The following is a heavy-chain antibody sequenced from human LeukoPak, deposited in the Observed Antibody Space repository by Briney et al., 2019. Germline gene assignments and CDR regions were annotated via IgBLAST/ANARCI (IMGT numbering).Heavy chain of an antibody. CDR3: ARSGDGYNYKADAFDI. D-gene: IGHD5-24*01. J-gene: IGHJ3*02. CDR2: INHSGST. CDR1: GGSISGYY. V-gene: IGHV4-34*01. Sequence: SETLSLTCTVSGGSISGYYWSWIRQPPGKGLEWIGEINHSGSTDYNPSLKSRVTISVDTSKNQFSLKLSSVTAADTAVYYCARSGDGYNYKADAFDIWGQGTMVTVSS.